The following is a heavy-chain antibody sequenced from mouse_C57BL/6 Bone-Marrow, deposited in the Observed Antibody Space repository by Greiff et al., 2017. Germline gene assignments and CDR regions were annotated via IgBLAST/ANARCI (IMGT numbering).Heavy chain of an antibody. CDR1: GYTFTDYY. Sequence: VQLQQSGPELVKPGASVKISCKASGYTFTDYYMNWVKQSHGKSLEWIGDINPNNGGTSYNQKFKGKATLTVDKSSSTAYMELSSLTSEGSAGYYCADGLEFAYWGQGTLVTVSA. V-gene: IGHV1-26*01. CDR2: INPNNGGT. CDR3: ADGLEFAY. J-gene: IGHJ3*01.